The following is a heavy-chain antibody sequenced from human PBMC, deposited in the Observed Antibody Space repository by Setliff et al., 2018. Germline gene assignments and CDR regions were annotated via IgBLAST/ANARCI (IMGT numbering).Heavy chain of an antibody. Sequence: PSETLSLTCAVYGGSFSGYYWSWIRQPPGKGLEWIGEINHSGSTNYNPSLKSRVTISVDTSKNSLYLQMNSLRAEDTAVYYCARDAIVVVTMHNWFDPWGQGTLVTVSS. V-gene: IGHV4-34*01. CDR3: ARDAIVVVTMHNWFDP. J-gene: IGHJ5*02. CDR1: GGSFSGYY. D-gene: IGHD3-22*01. CDR2: INHSGST.